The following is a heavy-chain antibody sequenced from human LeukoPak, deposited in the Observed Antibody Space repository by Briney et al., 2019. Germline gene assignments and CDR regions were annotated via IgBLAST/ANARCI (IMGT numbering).Heavy chain of an antibody. Sequence: GASVSVSCKASGYTFTSYYMHWVRQAPGQGLEWMGWMNPDSANTGYSQKFQGRVTFTRDTSISTAYMELSSLRSEDTAVYFCARATVVAGYCTTTRCYKPFDIWGQGTMVTVSS. CDR1: GYTFTSYY. D-gene: IGHD2-2*02. V-gene: IGHV1-8*03. CDR3: ARATVVAGYCTTTRCYKPFDI. J-gene: IGHJ3*02. CDR2: MNPDSANT.